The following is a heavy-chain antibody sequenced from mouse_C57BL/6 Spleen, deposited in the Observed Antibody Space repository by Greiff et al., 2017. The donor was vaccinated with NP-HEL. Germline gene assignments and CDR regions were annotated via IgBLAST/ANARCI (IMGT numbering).Heavy chain of an antibody. V-gene: IGHV1-80*01. CDR1: GYAFSSYW. Sequence: VQLQQSGAELVKPGASVKISCKASGYAFSSYWMNWVKQRPGKGLEWIGQIYPGDGDTNYNGKFKGKATLTADKYSSTAYMHLSSLTSEDSAVYFCARDYYGSSYYWYFDVWGTGTTVTGSS. D-gene: IGHD1-1*01. CDR2: IYPGDGDT. CDR3: ARDYYGSSYYWYFDV. J-gene: IGHJ1*03.